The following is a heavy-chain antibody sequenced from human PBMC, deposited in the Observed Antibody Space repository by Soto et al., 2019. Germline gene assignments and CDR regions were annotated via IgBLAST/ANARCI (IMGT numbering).Heavy chain of an antibody. CDR3: GRESGETWDYEAS. V-gene: IGHV4-4*07. Sequence: SETLSLTCTVSGGSISSYRWSWIRQPAGKGLEWIGRLNTYGNTHYNPSLKSRVTVSVDTSRNQFFLTLRSVTAADSAVYHCGRESGETWDYEASWGQGTPVTVS. CDR2: LNTYGNT. J-gene: IGHJ5*02. D-gene: IGHD1-7*01. CDR1: GGSISSYR.